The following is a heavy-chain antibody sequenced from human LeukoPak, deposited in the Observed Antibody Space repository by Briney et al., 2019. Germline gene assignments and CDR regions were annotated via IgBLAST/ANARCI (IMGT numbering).Heavy chain of an antibody. Sequence: GGSLRLSCAASGFTFSTYGMNWVRQAPGKGLEWVSAISGRDGNTYYADSVKGRFTISRDNSKNTLYLQMNSLRAEDTAVYYCARDYGGWGQGTLVTVSS. D-gene: IGHD4-23*01. J-gene: IGHJ4*02. CDR3: ARDYGG. CDR2: ISGRDGNT. V-gene: IGHV3-23*01. CDR1: GFTFSTYG.